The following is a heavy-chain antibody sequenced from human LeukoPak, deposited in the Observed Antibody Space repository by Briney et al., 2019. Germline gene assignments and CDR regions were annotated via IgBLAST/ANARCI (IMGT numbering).Heavy chain of an antibody. D-gene: IGHD5-24*01. CDR2: ISSRNSFI. J-gene: IGHJ4*02. CDR3: ARAQFRH. CDR1: GINFNDYT. V-gene: IGHV3-21*01. Sequence: GGSLRLSCEGSGINFNDYTMNWVRQAPGKGLEWVSSISSRNSFIHYTDSVKGRFAISRDNAKNSLYLQMDSLRAEDTAVYYCARAQFRHWGQGTLVTVSS.